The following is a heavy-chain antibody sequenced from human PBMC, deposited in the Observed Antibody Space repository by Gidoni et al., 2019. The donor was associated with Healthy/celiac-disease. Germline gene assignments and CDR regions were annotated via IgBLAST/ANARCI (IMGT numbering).Heavy chain of an antibody. CDR3: ARMGGWYGLDY. CDR2: INPSGST. J-gene: IGHJ4*02. V-gene: IGHV4-34*01. CDR1: GGSFSGYY. Sequence: QVQLQQCRAVLFTPSETLSLTCAVYGGSFSGYYWSWNRQPPGKGLEWIGEINPSGSTNYNPSLKSRVTISVDTSKNQFSLKLSSVTAADTAVYYCARMGGWYGLDYWGQGTLVTVSS. D-gene: IGHD6-19*01.